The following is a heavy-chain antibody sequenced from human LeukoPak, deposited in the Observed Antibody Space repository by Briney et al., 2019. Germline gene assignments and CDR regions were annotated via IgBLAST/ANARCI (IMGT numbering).Heavy chain of an antibody. V-gene: IGHV4-39*01. CDR1: GGSISSSSDY. Sequence: SETLSLTCTVSGGSISSSSDYWGWISQPPGKGLGWIGTIYNTGDTYYNPSLKSRVTISVDTSKNQFSLKLSSVAAADTAVYYCARRLRFFLNWFDPWGQGTLVTVSS. CDR2: IYNTGDT. J-gene: IGHJ5*02. D-gene: IGHD3-3*01. CDR3: ARRLRFFLNWFDP.